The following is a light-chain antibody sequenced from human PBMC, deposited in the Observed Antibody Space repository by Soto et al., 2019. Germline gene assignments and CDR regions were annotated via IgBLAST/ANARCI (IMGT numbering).Light chain of an antibody. CDR2: DAS. CDR3: QQYKSSRS. CDR1: QTISSW. Sequence: DIQMTQSPSTLSASVGDRVSITCRASQTISSWLAWYQQKPGKAPKLLIYDASSLESGVPSRFIGSGSGTEFTRTISSLQPDDFATYCCQQYKSSRSFGQGTTVEIK. J-gene: IGKJ1*01. V-gene: IGKV1-5*01.